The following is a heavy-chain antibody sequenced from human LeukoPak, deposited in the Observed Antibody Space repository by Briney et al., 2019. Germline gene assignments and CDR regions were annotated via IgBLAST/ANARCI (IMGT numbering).Heavy chain of an antibody. CDR1: GYTFTGYY. CDR2: INPNSGGT. CDR3: ARGGSYSSSWYYMDV. V-gene: IGHV1-2*06. Sequence: APVKVSCKASGYTFTGYYMHWVRQAPGQGLEWMGRINPNSGGTNYAQKFQGRVTMTRDTSISTAYMELSRLRSDDTAVYYCARGGSYSSSWYYMDVWGKGTTVTVSS. D-gene: IGHD6-13*01. J-gene: IGHJ6*03.